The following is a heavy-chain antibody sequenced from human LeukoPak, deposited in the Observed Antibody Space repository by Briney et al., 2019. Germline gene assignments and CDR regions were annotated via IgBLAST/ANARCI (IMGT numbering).Heavy chain of an antibody. J-gene: IGHJ6*02. CDR3: AKDITRYRSSWNPYYYGMDV. CDR1: GFTFDDYA. CDR2: ISWNSGSI. D-gene: IGHD6-13*01. V-gene: IGHV3-9*01. Sequence: GGAQRLSCASSGFTFDDYAMHWVRQAPGKGLEWVSGISWNSGSIGYADSVKGRFTISRDNAKNPLYLQMNSLRAEDTALYYCAKDITRYRSSWNPYYYGMDVWAKGPRSPSP.